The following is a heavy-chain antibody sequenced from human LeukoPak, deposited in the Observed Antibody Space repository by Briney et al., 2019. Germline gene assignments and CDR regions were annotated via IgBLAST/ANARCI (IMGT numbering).Heavy chain of an antibody. CDR3: ARVVLPYGGNSGGLFDY. J-gene: IGHJ4*02. Sequence: SQTLSLTCAISGNSVPSNSAAWNWIKQSPSRGLEWLGRTYYRSKWYNDYAVSVKSRITINPDTSKNQFSLQLNSVTPEDTAVYYCARVVLPYGGNSGGLFDYWGQGTLVTVSS. V-gene: IGHV6-1*01. CDR1: GNSVPSNSAA. D-gene: IGHD4-23*01. CDR2: TYYRSKWYN.